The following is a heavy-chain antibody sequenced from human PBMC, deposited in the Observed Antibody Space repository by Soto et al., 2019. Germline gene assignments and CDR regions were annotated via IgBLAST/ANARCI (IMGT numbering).Heavy chain of an antibody. CDR1: RFTFSSYG. Sequence: PVGSLRLSCAASRFTFSSYGMQWVRQALGKGLEWVAVISYDGSNKYYADSVKGRFTISRDNSKNTLYLQMNSLRAEDTAVYYCAKDVVVGATTGLGDYYYYYGMDVWGQGTTVTVSS. CDR3: AKDVVVGATTGLGDYYYYYGMDV. CDR2: ISYDGSNK. V-gene: IGHV3-30*18. D-gene: IGHD1-26*01. J-gene: IGHJ6*02.